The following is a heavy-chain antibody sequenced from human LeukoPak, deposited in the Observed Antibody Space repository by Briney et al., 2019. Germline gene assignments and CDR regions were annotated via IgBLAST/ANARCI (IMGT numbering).Heavy chain of an antibody. D-gene: IGHD5-18*01. CDR2: MNPNSGNT. CDR1: GYTFTSYD. Sequence: ASVKVSCKASGYTFTSYDINWVRQATGQGLEWMGWMNPNSGNTNYAQKLQGRVTMTTDTSTSTAYMELRSLRSDDTAVYYCARAPVDTAIIDYWGQGTLVTVSS. J-gene: IGHJ4*02. CDR3: ARAPVDTAIIDY. V-gene: IGHV1-18*01.